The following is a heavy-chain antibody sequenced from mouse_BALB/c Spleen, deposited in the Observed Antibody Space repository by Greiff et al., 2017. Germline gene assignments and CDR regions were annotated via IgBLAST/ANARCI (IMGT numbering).Heavy chain of an antibody. CDR3: ATLDY. CDR2: IYPGSGNT. Sequence: QVQLKQSGAELARPGASVKLSCKASGYTFTDYYINWVKQRTGQGLEWIGEIYPGSGNTYYNEKFKGKATLTADKSSSTAYMQLSSLTSEDSAVYFCATLDYWGQGTTLTVSS. V-gene: IGHV1-77*01. CDR1: GYTFTDYY. J-gene: IGHJ2*01.